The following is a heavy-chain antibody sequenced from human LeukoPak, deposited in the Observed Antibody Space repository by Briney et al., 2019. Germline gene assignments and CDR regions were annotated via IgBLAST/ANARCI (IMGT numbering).Heavy chain of an antibody. Sequence: GGSLRLSCAASGFTFSTYAMHWVRQGPGKGPEWVAVISYDGSNKYYADSVKGRFTISRDNSKNTLYLQMSSLSAEDTAVYYCARTTTPHYYGSGSYALGYWGQGTLVTVPS. CDR3: ARTTTPHYYGSGSYALGY. V-gene: IGHV3-30-3*01. CDR1: GFTFSTYA. J-gene: IGHJ4*02. CDR2: ISYDGSNK. D-gene: IGHD3-10*01.